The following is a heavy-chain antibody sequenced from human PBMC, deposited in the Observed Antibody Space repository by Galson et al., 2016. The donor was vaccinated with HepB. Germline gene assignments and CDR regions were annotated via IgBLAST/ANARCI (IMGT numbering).Heavy chain of an antibody. Sequence: QSGAEVKKPGQSLRISCEASGYSFTTYWISWARQMPGKGLEWMGKIDPSDSDVYYSPSFQGHVTFSVNRSITTAYLQWSGLKASDTASYYCARHATEDPLGDYFEPWGQGTPVIVSS. CDR3: ARHATEDPLGDYFEP. CDR1: GYSFTTYW. J-gene: IGHJ5*02. V-gene: IGHV5-10-1*01. D-gene: IGHD2-15*01. CDR2: IDPSDSDV.